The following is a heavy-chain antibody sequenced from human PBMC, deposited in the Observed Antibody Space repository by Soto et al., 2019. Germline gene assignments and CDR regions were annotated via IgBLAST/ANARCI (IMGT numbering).Heavy chain of an antibody. J-gene: IGHJ4*02. CDR3: AKKVWAAPGVNYFDY. V-gene: IGHV3-23*01. Sequence: PSETLSLTCTVSGGSISNKRYYWGWVRQAPGKGLEWVSGISGSGDSTYYADSVKGRFTISRDNSRNMLDLQMNSLRAEDTAVYYCAKKVWAAPGVNYFDYWGQGTLVTVSS. CDR1: GGSISNKRYY. D-gene: IGHD6-13*01. CDR2: ISGSGDST.